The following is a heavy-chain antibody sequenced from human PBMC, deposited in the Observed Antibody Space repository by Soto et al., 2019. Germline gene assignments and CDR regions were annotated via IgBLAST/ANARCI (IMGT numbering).Heavy chain of an antibody. J-gene: IGHJ4*02. Sequence: GGSLRLSCAVSGFTIADYNMNWVRQPPGKGLEWVSYIGGGNDMKYYADSVKGRFTVSIDHATNSVFLQMNNVRDDDTAVYYCAREVLRTSSLKIDSWGQGTLVTVSS. D-gene: IGHD3-16*01. CDR2: IGGGNDMK. V-gene: IGHV3-48*02. CDR1: GFTIADYN. CDR3: AREVLRTSSLKIDS.